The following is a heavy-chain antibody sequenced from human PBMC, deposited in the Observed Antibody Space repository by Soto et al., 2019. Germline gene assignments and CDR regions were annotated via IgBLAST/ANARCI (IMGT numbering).Heavy chain of an antibody. CDR1: GYTFTSYG. D-gene: IGHD3-9*01. V-gene: IGHV1-18*01. CDR3: AVSSAMEHYDILTGYLDY. J-gene: IGHJ4*02. Sequence: ASVKVSCKASGYTFTSYGISWVRQAPGQGLEWMGWISARNGDTISAQSFQGRVTMTTDTSATTAYMELSSLRSEDTAVYYCAVSSAMEHYDILTGYLDYWGQGPPVTSPQ. CDR2: ISARNGDT.